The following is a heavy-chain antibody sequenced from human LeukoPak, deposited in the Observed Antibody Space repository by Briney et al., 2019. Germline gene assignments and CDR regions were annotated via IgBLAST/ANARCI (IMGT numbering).Heavy chain of an antibody. CDR2: SDLEDVET. D-gene: IGHD2-2*01. V-gene: IGHV1-24*01. CDR3: ATGASTAMRGLDV. J-gene: IGHJ6*02. Sequence: ASVKVSCRVPGDSLTDLSMHWVRQAPGKGLEWMGGSDLEDVETVYAQKFEDRLTVTEDTSTGTAYMELRSLTSEDTALYYCATGASTAMRGLDVWGQGTTVTVSS. CDR1: GDSLTDLS.